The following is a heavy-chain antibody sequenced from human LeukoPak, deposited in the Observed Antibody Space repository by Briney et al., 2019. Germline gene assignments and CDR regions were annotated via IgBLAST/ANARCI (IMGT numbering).Heavy chain of an antibody. CDR1: GGSISSGSYY. J-gene: IGHJ5*02. D-gene: IGHD2-2*01. Sequence: SETLSLTCTVSGGSISSGSYYWSWIRQPAGKGLEWIGRIYTSGSTNYNPSLKSRVTISVDTSKNQFSLKLSSVTAADTAVYYCARGYCSSTSCYCDNWFDPWGQGTLVTVSS. CDR2: IYTSGST. V-gene: IGHV4-61*02. CDR3: ARGYCSSTSCYCDNWFDP.